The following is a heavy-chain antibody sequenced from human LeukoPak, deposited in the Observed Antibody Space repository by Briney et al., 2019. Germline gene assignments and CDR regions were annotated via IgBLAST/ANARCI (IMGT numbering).Heavy chain of an antibody. CDR1: GFTFSNYW. V-gene: IGHV3-74*01. CDR3: VRDLILVHTPADDFDY. J-gene: IGHJ4*02. Sequence: GGSLRLSCAASGFTFSNYWMHWVRQVPGKGLVWDSRINVGGSVKSYADAVKGRFTISRDNAKTTASTQINSLRAEDTAVYYCVRDLILVHTPADDFDYWGQGALVTVSS. D-gene: IGHD4/OR15-4a*01. CDR2: INVGGSVK.